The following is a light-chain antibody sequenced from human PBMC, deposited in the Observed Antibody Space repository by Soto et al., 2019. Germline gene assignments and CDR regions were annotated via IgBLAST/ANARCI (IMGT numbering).Light chain of an antibody. CDR1: QSVSGNF. Sequence: EIVLTQSPGTLSLSPGERATLSCRASQSVSGNFLAWYQQKLGQAPRLLIFDASRRATGVPDRFRGSGSGTDFTLTISRVEADDFAVYYCQQYATALTFGGGTKVEI. J-gene: IGKJ4*01. CDR2: DAS. V-gene: IGKV3-20*01. CDR3: QQYATALT.